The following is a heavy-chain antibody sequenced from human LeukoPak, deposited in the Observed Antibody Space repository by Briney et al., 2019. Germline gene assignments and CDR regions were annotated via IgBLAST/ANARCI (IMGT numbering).Heavy chain of an antibody. J-gene: IGHJ4*02. CDR2: IIPIFGTA. Sequence: ASVKVSCKASGGTFSSYAISWVRQAPGQGLERMGGIIPIFGTANYAQKFQGRVTITADESTSTAYMELSSLRSEDTAVYYCVYGTWDYFDYWGQGTLVTVSS. V-gene: IGHV1-69*13. D-gene: IGHD2-8*01. CDR1: GGTFSSYA. CDR3: VYGTWDYFDY.